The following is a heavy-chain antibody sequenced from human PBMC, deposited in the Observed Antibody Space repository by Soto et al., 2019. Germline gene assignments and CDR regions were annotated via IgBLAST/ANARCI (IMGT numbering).Heavy chain of an antibody. J-gene: IGHJ4*02. D-gene: IGHD2-15*01. CDR1: GGTFSSYA. CDR3: ARGYCSGGSCSDRFDY. CDR2: IIPIFGTA. V-gene: IGHV1-69*12. Sequence: QVQLVQSGAEVQKPGSSVKVSCKASGGTFSSYAISWVRQAPGQGLEWRGGIIPIFGTANYAQKFQGRVTINADESTRTAYMELSSLRSEDTSVYYCARGYCSGGSCSDRFDYWGQGTLVTVSS.